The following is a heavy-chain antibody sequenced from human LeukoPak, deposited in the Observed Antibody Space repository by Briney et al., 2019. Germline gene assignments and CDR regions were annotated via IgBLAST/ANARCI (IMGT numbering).Heavy chain of an antibody. CDR3: AKDRGIFAVGYFDS. Sequence: GGCLRPSCAASEFTFSKFPMGWVRQAPGRGLEWVSAISASGDVTFHADSVRGRFTISRDNSKNTLYLQMNSLSAEDTAVYYCAKDRGIFAVGYFDSWGQGTLVSVSS. CDR2: ISASGDVT. D-gene: IGHD3-3*01. J-gene: IGHJ4*02. CDR1: EFTFSKFP. V-gene: IGHV3-23*01.